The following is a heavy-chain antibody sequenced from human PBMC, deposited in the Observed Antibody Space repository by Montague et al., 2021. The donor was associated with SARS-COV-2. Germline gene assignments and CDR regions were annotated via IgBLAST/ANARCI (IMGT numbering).Heavy chain of an antibody. J-gene: IGHJ6*02. D-gene: IGHD4-11*01. CDR3: ARVTTVTYPSYYYYGMDV. V-gene: IGHV2-70*01. CDR2: IDWDDDK. CDR1: GFSLSTSGMC. Sequence: PALVKPTQTLTLTCTFSGFSLSTSGMCVSWIRQPPGKALEWLALIDWDDDKYYSTSLKTRLTISTDTSKNQVVLTMTNMDPVDTATYYCARVTTVTYPSYYYYGMDVWGQGTTVTVSS.